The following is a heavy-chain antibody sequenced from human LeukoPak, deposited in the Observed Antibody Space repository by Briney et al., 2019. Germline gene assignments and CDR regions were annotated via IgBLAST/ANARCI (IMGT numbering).Heavy chain of an antibody. Sequence: GSLRLSCAASGFTFSSYWMSWVRQAPGKGLEWVANIKQDGSEKYYVDSVKGRFTISRDNAKNSLYLQMNSLRAEDTAVYYCAKDHDIVVVPAALSPYFDYWGQGTLVTVSS. J-gene: IGHJ4*02. CDR3: AKDHDIVVVPAALSPYFDY. CDR2: IKQDGSEK. V-gene: IGHV3-7*01. D-gene: IGHD2-2*01. CDR1: GFTFSSYW.